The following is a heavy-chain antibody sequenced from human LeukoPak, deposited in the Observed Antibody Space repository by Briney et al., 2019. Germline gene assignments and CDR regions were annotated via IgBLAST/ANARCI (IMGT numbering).Heavy chain of an antibody. J-gene: IGHJ4*02. CDR1: GFPFSTYW. D-gene: IGHD3-22*01. Sequence: GSLRLSCAASGFPFSTYWMAWVRQAPGEGLDWVANIRKDGGAKFYAASVKGRFIISRDNAKNSLYLQMNNLRDEDTAVYYCASSHDSSGNDWGQGTLVTV. CDR2: IRKDGGAK. V-gene: IGHV3-7*01. CDR3: ASSHDSSGND.